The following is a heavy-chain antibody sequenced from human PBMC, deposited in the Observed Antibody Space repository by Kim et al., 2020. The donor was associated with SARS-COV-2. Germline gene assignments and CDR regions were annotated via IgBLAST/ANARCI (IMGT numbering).Heavy chain of an antibody. Sequence: GGSLRLSCAASGFTFSSYEMNWVRQAPGKGLEWVSYISSSSTTIYYADSVKGRFTISRDNGNNSLYLQMSSLRVEDTAVYYCARDKASSNDYWGQGTSVIVSS. V-gene: IGHV3-48*03. CDR2: ISSSSTTI. CDR3: ARDKASSNDY. J-gene: IGHJ4*02. CDR1: GFTFSSYE. D-gene: IGHD6-6*01.